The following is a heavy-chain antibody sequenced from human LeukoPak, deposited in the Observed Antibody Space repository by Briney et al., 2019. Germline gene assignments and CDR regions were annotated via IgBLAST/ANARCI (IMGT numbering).Heavy chain of an antibody. CDR1: GFTFSSYS. CDR2: ITYSGGAT. V-gene: IGHV3-23*01. Sequence: GGSLRLSCAASGFTFSSYSMNWVRQAPGKGLEWVSTITYSGGATYSADSVKGRFTISRDNSKDTLYLQMNSLRVEDTALYYCATGAFDYWGQGTLVTVSP. J-gene: IGHJ4*02. CDR3: ATGAFDY. D-gene: IGHD4/OR15-4a*01.